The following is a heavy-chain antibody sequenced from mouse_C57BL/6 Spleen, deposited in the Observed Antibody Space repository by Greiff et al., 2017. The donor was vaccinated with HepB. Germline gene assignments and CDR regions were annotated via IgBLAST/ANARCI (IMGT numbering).Heavy chain of an antibody. CDR2: INPSSGYT. CDR1: GYTFTSYW. V-gene: IGHV1-7*01. J-gene: IGHJ4*01. Sequence: VQLQQSGAELAKPGASVKLSCKASGYTFTSYWMHWVKQRPGQGLEWIGYINPSSGYTKYNQKFKDKATLTAYKSSSTAYMQLSSLTYEDSAVYYCARETVYAMDYWGQGTSVTVSS. CDR3: ARETVYAMDY.